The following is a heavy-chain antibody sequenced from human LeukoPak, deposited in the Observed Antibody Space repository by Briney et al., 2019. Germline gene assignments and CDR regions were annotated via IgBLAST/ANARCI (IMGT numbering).Heavy chain of an antibody. D-gene: IGHD3-10*01. CDR3: AKEKYYYGSGNWFDP. J-gene: IGHJ5*02. V-gene: IGHV3-23*01. Sequence: GGSLRLSCAASGFTFSSYAMSWVRQAPGKGLEWVSAISGSGGSTYYADSVKGRFTISSDNSKNTLYLQMNSLRAEDTAVYYCAKEKYYYGSGNWFDPWGQGTLVTVSS. CDR2: ISGSGGST. CDR1: GFTFSSYA.